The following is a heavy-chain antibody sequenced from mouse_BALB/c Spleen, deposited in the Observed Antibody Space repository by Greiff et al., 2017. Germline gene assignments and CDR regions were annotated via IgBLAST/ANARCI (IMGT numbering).Heavy chain of an antibody. J-gene: IGHJ4*01. CDR2: INPSNGGT. CDR3: TRFGDLDSYVLYAMGY. V-gene: IGHV1S81*02. Sequence: QVQLQQSGAELVKPGASVKLSCKASGYTFTSYYMYWVKQRPGQGLEWIGEINPSNGGTNFNEKFKSKATLTVDKSSSTAYMQLSSLTSEDSAVYYCTRFGDLDSYVLYAMGYWGQGTSVTVSS. D-gene: IGHD2-12*01. CDR1: GYTFTSYY.